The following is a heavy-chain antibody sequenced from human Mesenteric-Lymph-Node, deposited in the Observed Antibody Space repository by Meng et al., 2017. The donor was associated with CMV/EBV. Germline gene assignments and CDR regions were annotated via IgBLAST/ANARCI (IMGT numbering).Heavy chain of an antibody. CDR3: APITVVRGVLSMDV. V-gene: IGHV3-74*01. D-gene: IGHD3-10*01. CDR2: ISSAGATT. CDR1: GFTFSNYW. Sequence: GGSLRLSCAASGFTFSNYWTHWVRQAPGKGLVWVSRISSAGATTNYADSVRGRFTVSRDNAKKMLYLQMNSLRAEDTAVYFCAPITVVRGVLSMDVWGLGTTVTVSS. J-gene: IGHJ6*02.